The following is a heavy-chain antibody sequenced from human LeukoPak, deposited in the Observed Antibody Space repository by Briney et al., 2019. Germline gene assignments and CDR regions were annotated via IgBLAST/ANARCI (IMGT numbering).Heavy chain of an antibody. J-gene: IGHJ4*02. V-gene: IGHV1-2*02. D-gene: IGHD6-13*01. CDR2: IYANSGGT. CDR1: GYTFTGYY. CDR3: VRDKSGSWTYDY. Sequence: ASVNVSCKASGYTFTGYYMHWVRQAPGQGLEWVGWIYANSGGTHYAPQFRGRVTMTRDTSISTAYMELSSLTSDDTAVYYCVRDKSGSWTYDYWGQGTLVTVSS.